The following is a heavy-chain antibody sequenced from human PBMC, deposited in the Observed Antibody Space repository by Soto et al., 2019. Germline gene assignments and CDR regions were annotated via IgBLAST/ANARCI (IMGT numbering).Heavy chain of an antibody. Sequence: QVQLQESGPGLVKPSETLSLTCTVSGGSISSYYWSWIRQPPGKGLEWIGYIYYSGSTNYNPSLKSRVTISVDTSKNQFSLKLSSVTAADTAVYYCASLSTTVLDYWGQGTLVTVSS. J-gene: IGHJ4*02. CDR3: ASLSTTVLDY. CDR2: IYYSGST. CDR1: GGSISSYY. D-gene: IGHD4-17*01. V-gene: IGHV4-59*08.